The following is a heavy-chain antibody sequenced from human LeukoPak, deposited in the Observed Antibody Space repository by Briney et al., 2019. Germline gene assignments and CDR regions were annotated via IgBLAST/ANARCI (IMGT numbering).Heavy chain of an antibody. J-gene: IGHJ4*02. CDR3: AREGTTVTHFDY. V-gene: IGHV4-59*01. CDR2: IYSSGST. CDR1: GXSISGYY. D-gene: IGHD4-11*01. Sequence: SETLSLTCTVSGXSISGYYWSWIRQPPGKGLEWIGYIYSSGSTNYNPSLKSRVTISIDTSKNQFSLKLSSVTAADTAVYYCAREGTTVTHFDYWGQGTLVTVSS.